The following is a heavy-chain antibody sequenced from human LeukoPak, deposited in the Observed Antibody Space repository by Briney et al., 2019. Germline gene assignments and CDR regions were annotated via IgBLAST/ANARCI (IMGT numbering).Heavy chain of an antibody. CDR2: INHSGST. D-gene: IGHD3-16*02. Sequence: SETLSLTRAVYVGSFSGYYWSWIRQPPGKGLEWIGEINHSGSTNYNSSLKSRVTISVDTSKNQFSLKLSSVTAADTAVYYCAREGDSRWGELSPWGQGTLVTVSA. CDR1: VGSFSGYY. J-gene: IGHJ1*01. CDR3: AREGDSRWGELSP. V-gene: IGHV4-34*01.